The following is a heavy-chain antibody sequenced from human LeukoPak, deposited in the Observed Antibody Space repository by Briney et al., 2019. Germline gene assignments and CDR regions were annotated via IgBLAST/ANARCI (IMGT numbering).Heavy chain of an antibody. Sequence: GGSLRLSCAASGFTFDDSVMSWVRQAPGKGLEWVSSINWNGGSTGYADSVRGRFTISRDNAKNSLYLQMNSLRAEDTALYYCAKGGYYDLDAFDIWGQGTMVTVSS. CDR1: GFTFDDSV. CDR3: AKGGYYDLDAFDI. CDR2: INWNGGST. V-gene: IGHV3-20*04. J-gene: IGHJ3*02. D-gene: IGHD1-26*01.